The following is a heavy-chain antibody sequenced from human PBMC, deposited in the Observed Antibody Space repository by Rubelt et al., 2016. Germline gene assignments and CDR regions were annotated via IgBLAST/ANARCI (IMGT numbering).Heavy chain of an antibody. CDR1: GFTFSSYA. D-gene: IGHD3-10*01. J-gene: IGHJ6*02. CDR3: ARDPGEVLNYYYYGMDV. Sequence: SGFTFSSYAMHWVRQAPGKGLEWVAVISYDGSNKYYADSVKGRFTISRDNSKNTLYLQMNSLRAEDTAVYYCARDPGEVLNYYYYGMDVWGQGTTVTVSS. V-gene: IGHV3-30*04. CDR2: ISYDGSNK.